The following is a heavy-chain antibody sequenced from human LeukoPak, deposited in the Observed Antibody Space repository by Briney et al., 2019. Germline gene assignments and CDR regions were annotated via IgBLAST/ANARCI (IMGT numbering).Heavy chain of an antibody. D-gene: IGHD6-19*01. V-gene: IGHV3-23*01. CDR3: GRPTKFWLIQGDGVDV. J-gene: IGHJ6*02. Sequence: GASLRLSCAASGFTFTTYATTWVRQAPGKGLEWVSSIGAGGAATFYSDSVKGRFTISRDNSMNTLYLQMSSLRADDTAVYYCGRPTKFWLIQGDGVDVWGQGTTVTVSS. CDR2: IGAGGAAT. CDR1: GFTFTTYA.